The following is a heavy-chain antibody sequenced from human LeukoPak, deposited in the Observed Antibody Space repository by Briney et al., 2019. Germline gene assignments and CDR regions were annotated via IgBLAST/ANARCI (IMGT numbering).Heavy chain of an antibody. J-gene: IGHJ4*02. V-gene: IGHV4-39*01. CDR1: GGSISSSSYS. Sequence: SETLSLTCTVSGGSISSSSYSWTWIRQPPGKGLEWIGSIHYDGNAYYKPSLRSRVTISVDTSNQFSLRLSSATAADTAVYYCARRAHSTAPNYWGQGTLVTVSS. D-gene: IGHD5-18*01. CDR3: ARRAHSTAPNY. CDR2: IHYDGNA.